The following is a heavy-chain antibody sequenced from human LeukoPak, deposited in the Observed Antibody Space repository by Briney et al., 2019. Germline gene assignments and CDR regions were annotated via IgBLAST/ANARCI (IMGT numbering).Heavy chain of an antibody. D-gene: IGHD6-13*01. V-gene: IGHV1-8*01. CDR3: ARVPRFSSSWNFDY. Sequence: ASMKVSCKASGYSFTTYDIYWVRQATGRGLEWMGGISPNSGKTVYAQKFQDRVTMTRNTSISTVYMELTSLKSEDTAVYFCARVPRFSSSWNFDYWGQGTLVTVSS. CDR1: GYSFTTYD. J-gene: IGHJ4*02. CDR2: ISPNSGKT.